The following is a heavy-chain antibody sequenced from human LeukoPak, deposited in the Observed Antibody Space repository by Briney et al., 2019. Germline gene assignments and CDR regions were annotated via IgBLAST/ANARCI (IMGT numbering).Heavy chain of an antibody. D-gene: IGHD2-2*01. CDR1: GGSFSGYY. J-gene: IGHJ5*02. V-gene: IGHV4-34*01. CDR3: ARDLGYCSSTSCPAPFDP. Sequence: SETLSLTCAVYGGSFSGYYWSWIRQTPGKGLEWIGEINHSGSTNYNPSLKSRVTISVDTSKNQFSLKLSSVTAADTAVYYCARDLGYCSSTSCPAPFDPWGQGTLVTVSS. CDR2: INHSGST.